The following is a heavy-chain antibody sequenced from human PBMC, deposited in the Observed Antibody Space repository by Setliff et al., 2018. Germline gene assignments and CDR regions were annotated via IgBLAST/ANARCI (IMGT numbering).Heavy chain of an antibody. CDR2: INHRGST. J-gene: IGHJ4*02. Sequence: SETLSLTCAAYGGTFSDYYWTWIRQPPGKGLEWIGEINHRGSTNYNPSLKSRVSISVDTSRDQFSLKLISMTAADTAVYYCARGRNIAARLLDSWGQGTLVTVSS. D-gene: IGHD6-6*01. V-gene: IGHV4-34*01. CDR3: ARGRNIAARLLDS. CDR1: GGTFSDYY.